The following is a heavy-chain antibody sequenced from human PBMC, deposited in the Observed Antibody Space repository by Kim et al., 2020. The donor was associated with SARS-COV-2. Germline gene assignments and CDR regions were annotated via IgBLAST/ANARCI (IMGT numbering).Heavy chain of an antibody. CDR2: ISYDGSNK. D-gene: IGHD6-19*01. J-gene: IGHJ3*02. Sequence: GGSLRLSCAASGFTFSSYVMHWVRQAPGKGLEWVAVISYDGSNKYYADSVKGRFTISRDNSKNTLYLQMNSLRAEDTAVYYCARDQRQWPAYDAFDIWGQGTMVTVSS. CDR1: GFTFSSYV. CDR3: ARDQRQWPAYDAFDI. V-gene: IGHV3-33*05.